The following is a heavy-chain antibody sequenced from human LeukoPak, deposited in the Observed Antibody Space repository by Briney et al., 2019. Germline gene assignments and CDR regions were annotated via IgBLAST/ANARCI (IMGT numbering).Heavy chain of an antibody. CDR1: GGSFSGYY. D-gene: IGHD1-26*01. CDR2: INHSRST. Sequence: SETLSLTCAVYGGSFSGYYWSWIRQPPGKGLEWIGEINHSRSTNYNPSLKSRVTISVDTSKNQFSLKLSSVTAADTAVYYCARVSGSYFTVDYWGQGTLVTVSS. CDR3: ARVSGSYFTVDY. J-gene: IGHJ4*02. V-gene: IGHV4-34*01.